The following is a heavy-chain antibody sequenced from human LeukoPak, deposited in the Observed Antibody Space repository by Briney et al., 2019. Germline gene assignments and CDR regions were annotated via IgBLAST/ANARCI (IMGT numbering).Heavy chain of an antibody. CDR2: INHSGST. D-gene: IGHD2-2*01. CDR3: ARGQYQLLPGNWFDP. CDR1: GGSFSGYY. V-gene: IGHV4-34*01. Sequence: SETLSLTCAVYGGSFSGYYWSWLRQPPGKGLEWIGEINHSGSTNYNPSLKSRVTISVDTSKNQFSLKLSSVTAADTAVYYCARGQYQLLPGNWFDPWGQGTLVTVSS. J-gene: IGHJ5*02.